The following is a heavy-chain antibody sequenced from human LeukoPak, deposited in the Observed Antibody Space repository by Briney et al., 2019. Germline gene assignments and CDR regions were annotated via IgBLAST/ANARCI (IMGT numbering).Heavy chain of an antibody. CDR2: IYYSGST. J-gene: IGHJ4*02. D-gene: IGHD3-22*01. CDR1: GGSISSYY. V-gene: IGHV4-59*01. CDR3: AREDDSSGYSFDY. Sequence: SETLSLTCTVSGGSISSYYWSWIRQPPGKGLEWIGYIYYSGSTNYNPSLKSRVTISVDTSKNQFSLKLGSVTAADTAVYYCAREDDSSGYSFDYWGQGTLVTVSS.